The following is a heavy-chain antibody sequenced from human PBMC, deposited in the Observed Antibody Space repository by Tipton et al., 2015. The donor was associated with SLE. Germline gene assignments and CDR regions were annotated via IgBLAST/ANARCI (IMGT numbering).Heavy chain of an antibody. CDR1: GGSISSSSYY. CDR3: ARDRYYYMDV. CDR2: IYTSGST. J-gene: IGHJ6*03. Sequence: LRLSCTVSGGSISSSSYYWSWIRQPAGKGLEWIGRIYTSGSTNYNPSLKSRVTISVDTSKNQFSLKLSSVTAADTAVYYCARDRYYYMDVWGKGTTVTASS. V-gene: IGHV4-61*02.